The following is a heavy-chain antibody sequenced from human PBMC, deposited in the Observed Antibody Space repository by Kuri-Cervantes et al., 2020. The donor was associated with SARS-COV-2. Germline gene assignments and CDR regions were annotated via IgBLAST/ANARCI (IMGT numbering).Heavy chain of an antibody. CDR1: GYRFTSFW. CDR3: ARHISLIDPFYL. D-gene: IGHD1-14*01. Sequence: GESLKISCQASGYRFTSFWIGWVRQMPGKGLEWMGIIFPGDSDVRYSPSFEGQVTISADRSSNTAYLQWSSLKASDTAMYYCARHISLIDPFYLWGQGTLVTVSS. J-gene: IGHJ5*02. CDR2: IFPGDSDV. V-gene: IGHV5-51*01.